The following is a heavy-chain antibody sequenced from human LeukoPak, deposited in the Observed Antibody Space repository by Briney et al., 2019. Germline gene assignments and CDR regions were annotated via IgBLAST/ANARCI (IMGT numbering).Heavy chain of an antibody. J-gene: IGHJ4*02. Sequence: PGGCLRLSCAASGLTFSSYAMSWIRQPPGKGLEWIGEINHSGSTNYNPSLKSRVTISVDTSKNQFSLKLSSVTAADTAVYYCARTRSQAISAQYFDYWGQGTPVTVSS. D-gene: IGHD1/OR15-1a*01. V-gene: IGHV4-34*08. CDR2: INHSGST. CDR3: ARTRSQAISAQYFDY. CDR1: GLTFSSYA.